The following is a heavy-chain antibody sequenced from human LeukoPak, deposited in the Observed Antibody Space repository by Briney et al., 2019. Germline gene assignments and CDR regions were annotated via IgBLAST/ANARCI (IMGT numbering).Heavy chain of an antibody. D-gene: IGHD2-15*01. J-gene: IGHJ6*02. V-gene: IGHV3-48*03. CDR2: ISSSGSTM. Sequence: GGSLRLSCAASGFTFSSYEMNWVRQAPGKGLEWVSYISSSGSTMYYADSARGRFTISRDNAKNSLYLQMNSLRAEDTAVYYCARDSILYVWGQGTTVTVSS. CDR1: GFTFSSYE. CDR3: ARDSILYV.